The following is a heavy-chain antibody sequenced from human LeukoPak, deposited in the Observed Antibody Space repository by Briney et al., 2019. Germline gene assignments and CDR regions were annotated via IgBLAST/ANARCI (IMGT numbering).Heavy chain of an antibody. D-gene: IGHD2-21*01. Sequence: PGGSLTLYCAASRLTASHNVNNAMTWVRHAPGKGLEWVSGITTSGRTYYADSVKGRFTISRENSNNTLYQQMDSLRAEDTAVYYCAKAPVWNYYYGLDVWGQGTTVTVSS. CDR2: ITTSGRT. J-gene: IGHJ6*02. CDR1: RLTASHNVNNA. CDR3: AKAPVWNYYYGLDV. V-gene: IGHV3-23*01.